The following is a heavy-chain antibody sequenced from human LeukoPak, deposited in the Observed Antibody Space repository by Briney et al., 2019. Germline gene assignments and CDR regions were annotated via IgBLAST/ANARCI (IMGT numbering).Heavy chain of an antibody. V-gene: IGHV3-48*03. Sequence: GGSLRLSRAASGFTFSSYEMNWVRQAPGKGLEWVSYISSSGSTIYYADSVKGRFTISRDNAKNSLYLQMNSLRAEDTAVYYCARAYAAAGIYWGQGTLVTVSS. D-gene: IGHD6-13*01. J-gene: IGHJ4*02. CDR3: ARAYAAAGIY. CDR1: GFTFSSYE. CDR2: ISSSGSTI.